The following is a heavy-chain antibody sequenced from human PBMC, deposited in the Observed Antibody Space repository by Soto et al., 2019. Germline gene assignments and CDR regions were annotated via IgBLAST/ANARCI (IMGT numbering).Heavy chain of an antibody. D-gene: IGHD2-2*01. Sequence: QGQLVQSGAEVKKPGASVKVSCTASGNTFTNFGVTWVRQAPGQGLEWMGWISAYTDDPNYAQKFQGRVTMTIDTFPSPAFLDLRSLTSDDTAVYYCARVIPGAEAWFDPWGQGTLVTVSS. V-gene: IGHV1-18*01. CDR3: ARVIPGAEAWFDP. CDR1: GNTFTNFG. CDR2: ISAYTDDP. J-gene: IGHJ5*02.